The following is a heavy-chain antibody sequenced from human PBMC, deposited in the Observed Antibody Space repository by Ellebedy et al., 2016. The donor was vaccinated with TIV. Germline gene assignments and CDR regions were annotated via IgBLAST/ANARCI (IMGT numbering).Heavy chain of an antibody. V-gene: IGHV3-21*01. CDR3: ARGYIPGDYGFDY. CDR1: GFTFSSYA. CDR2: ISSSSYI. J-gene: IGHJ4*02. Sequence: GESLKISCAASGFTFSSYAMSWVRQAPGKGLEWVSSISSSSYIYYADSVKGRFTISRDNAKNSLYLQMNSLRAEDTAVYYCARGYIPGDYGFDYWGQGTLVTVSS. D-gene: IGHD4-17*01.